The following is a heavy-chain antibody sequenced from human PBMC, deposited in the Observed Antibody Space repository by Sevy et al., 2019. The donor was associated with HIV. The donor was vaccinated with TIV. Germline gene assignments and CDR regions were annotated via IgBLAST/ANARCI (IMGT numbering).Heavy chain of an antibody. D-gene: IGHD7-27*01. Sequence: GGSLRLSCAASGFTFSSYGIHWVRQAPGKGLEWVAFIRYDGSNKYYADSVKGRFTISRDNSKNTLYLQMNSLRAEDTAVYYCAKTTQLTVSYWGQGTLVTVSS. CDR3: AKTTQLTVSY. J-gene: IGHJ4*02. V-gene: IGHV3-30*02. CDR1: GFTFSSYG. CDR2: IRYDGSNK.